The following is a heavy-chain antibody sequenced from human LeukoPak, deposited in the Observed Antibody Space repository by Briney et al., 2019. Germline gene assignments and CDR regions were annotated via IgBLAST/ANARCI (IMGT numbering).Heavy chain of an antibody. Sequence: GGSLRLSCAASGFTFSSYAMHWVRQAPGKGLEWVAVISYDGSNKYYADSVKGRFTISRDNAKNSLYLQMNSLRAEDTAVYYCARRAIVATTKYYFDYWGQGTLVTVSS. J-gene: IGHJ4*02. CDR2: ISYDGSNK. CDR1: GFTFSSYA. D-gene: IGHD5-12*01. V-gene: IGHV3-30*04. CDR3: ARRAIVATTKYYFDY.